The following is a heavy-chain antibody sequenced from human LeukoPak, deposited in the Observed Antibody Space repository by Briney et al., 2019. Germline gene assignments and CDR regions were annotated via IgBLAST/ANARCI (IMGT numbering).Heavy chain of an antibody. V-gene: IGHV3-48*04. CDR3: ARESTVAGTAFDI. J-gene: IGHJ3*02. CDR1: GFTFSSYS. CDR2: ISSSSSTI. Sequence: GGSLRLSCAASGFTFSSYSMNWVRQAPGKGLEWVSYISSSSSTIYYADSVKGRFTISRDNAKNSLYLQMNSLRAEDTAVYYCARESTVAGTAFDIWGQGTMVTVSS. D-gene: IGHD6-19*01.